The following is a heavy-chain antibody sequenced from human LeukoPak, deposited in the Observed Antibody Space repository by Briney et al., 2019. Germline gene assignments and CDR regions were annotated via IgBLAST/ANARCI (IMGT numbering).Heavy chain of an antibody. D-gene: IGHD6-13*01. CDR2: NIGSGSST. CDR1: GFTFSSYA. Sequence: GSLRLSCAASGFTFSSYAMSWVRQAPGKGLEWVSANIGSGSSTYYADSVKGRFTISRDNSKNTLFLQMNSLRAEDTAVYYCAKDRAQQLVLDFWGQGTLVTVSS. V-gene: IGHV3-23*01. J-gene: IGHJ4*02. CDR3: AKDRAQQLVLDF.